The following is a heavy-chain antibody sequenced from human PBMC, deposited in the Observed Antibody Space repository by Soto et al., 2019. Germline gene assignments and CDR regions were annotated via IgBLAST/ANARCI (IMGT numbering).Heavy chain of an antibody. Sequence: QVQLVESGGGVVQPGRSLRLSCAASGFSFSDYGIHWVRQAPGKGLEWVAVISHYETKKYFEDSVKGRFTISRDNSKNTVYLQLNSPRPEDTAVYYCAKDWVGGSNRYQLDKWGQGTLVIVSS. CDR1: GFSFSDYG. J-gene: IGHJ4*02. D-gene: IGHD1-26*01. CDR2: ISHYETKK. V-gene: IGHV3-30*18. CDR3: AKDWVGGSNRYQLDK.